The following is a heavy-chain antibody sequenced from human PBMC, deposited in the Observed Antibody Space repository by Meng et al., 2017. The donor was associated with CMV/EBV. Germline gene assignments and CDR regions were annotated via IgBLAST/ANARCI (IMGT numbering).Heavy chain of an antibody. CDR2: ISSSGSTI. D-gene: IGHD3-3*01. J-gene: IGHJ6*02. CDR3: ARDNIRLITIDYYYYYGMDV. CDR1: GGSISSSSYE. V-gene: IGHV3-48*03. Sequence: LSLTCTVSGGSISSSSYEMNWVRQAPGKGLEWVSYISSSGSTIYYADSVKGRFTISRDNAKNSLYLQMNSLRAEDTAVYYCARDNIRLITIDYYYYYGMDVWGQGTTVTVSS.